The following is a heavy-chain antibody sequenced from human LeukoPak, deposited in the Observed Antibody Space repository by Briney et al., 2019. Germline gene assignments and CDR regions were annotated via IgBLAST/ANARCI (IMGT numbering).Heavy chain of an antibody. V-gene: IGHV4-39*01. D-gene: IGHD3-10*01. Sequence: PSETLSLTCTVSGGSISSSSYYWGWIRQPPGKGLEWIGSIYYSGSTYYNPSLKSRVTISVDTSKNQFSLKLSSVTAADTAVYYCARSFGELLNIHYFDYWGQGTLVTVSS. CDR1: GGSISSSSYY. J-gene: IGHJ4*02. CDR2: IYYSGST. CDR3: ARSFGELLNIHYFDY.